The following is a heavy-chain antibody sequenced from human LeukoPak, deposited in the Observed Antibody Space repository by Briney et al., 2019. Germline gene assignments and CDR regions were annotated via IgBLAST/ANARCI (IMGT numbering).Heavy chain of an antibody. Sequence: GGSLRLSCAASGFTFSTYGMHWVRQAPGKGLEWVAVTSYDGSDKYYADSVKGRFTISRDNSKNTLYLQMNSLRAKDTAVYYCAKDAGLEVYYYDGSGYYPDYWGQGTLVTVSS. J-gene: IGHJ4*02. D-gene: IGHD3-22*01. V-gene: IGHV3-30*18. CDR3: AKDAGLEVYYYDGSGYYPDY. CDR1: GFTFSTYG. CDR2: TSYDGSDK.